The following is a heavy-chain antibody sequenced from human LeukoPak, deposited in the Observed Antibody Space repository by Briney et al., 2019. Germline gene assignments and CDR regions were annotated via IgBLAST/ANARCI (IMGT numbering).Heavy chain of an antibody. D-gene: IGHD4-11*01. Sequence: GGSLRLSCAASGFTFTNYAMSWVRQAPGKELEWVSAISTSGGTTFYADSVTGRFTISRDNSKNTLYLQMNTLRAEDTAVYYCALSNYPDYWGQGTLVTVSS. V-gene: IGHV3-23*01. CDR1: GFTFTNYA. CDR3: ALSNYPDY. J-gene: IGHJ4*02. CDR2: ISTSGGTT.